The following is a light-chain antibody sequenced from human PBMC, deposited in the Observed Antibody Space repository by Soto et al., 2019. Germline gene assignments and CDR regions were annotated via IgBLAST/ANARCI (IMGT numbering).Light chain of an antibody. J-gene: IGLJ2*01. CDR1: SSNIGNNF. Sequence: QSVLTQPPSVSAAPGQKVTISCSGSSSNIGNNFVSWYQQVPGTAPKLLIYDNTKRPSGIPDRFSGSKSGTSATLGITGLQTGDEADYYCGTWDGSLSAGVFGGGTQLTVL. CDR3: GTWDGSLSAGV. V-gene: IGLV1-51*01. CDR2: DNT.